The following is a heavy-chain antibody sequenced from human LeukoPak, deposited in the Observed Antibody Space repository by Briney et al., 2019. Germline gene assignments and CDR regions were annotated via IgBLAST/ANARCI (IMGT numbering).Heavy chain of an antibody. Sequence: GASVKVCCKASGYTFTSYGISWVRQAPGQGLEWMGWISAYNGNTNYAQKLQGRVTMTTDTSTSTAYMELRSLRSDDTAVYYCARYCRTGTTGWVDPWGQGTLVTVSS. V-gene: IGHV1-18*01. CDR1: GYTFTSYG. CDR2: ISAYNGNT. D-gene: IGHD1-1*01. CDR3: ARYCRTGTTGWVDP. J-gene: IGHJ5*02.